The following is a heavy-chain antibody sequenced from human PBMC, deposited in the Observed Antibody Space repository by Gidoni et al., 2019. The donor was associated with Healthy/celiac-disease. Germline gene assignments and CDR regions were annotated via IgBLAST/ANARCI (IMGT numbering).Heavy chain of an antibody. CDR3: ARVLNYYDSSGYYPRVGMDV. CDR2: INSDGSST. CDR1: GFPFSSYW. D-gene: IGHD3-22*01. V-gene: IGHV3-74*01. J-gene: IGHJ6*02. Sequence: EVQLVESGGGLVQPGGSLRLSCAASGFPFSSYWLHWVRQAPGKGLVWVSRINSDGSSTSYADSVKGRFTISRDNAKNTLYLQMNSLRAEDTAVYYCARVLNYYDSSGYYPRVGMDVWGQGTTVTVSS.